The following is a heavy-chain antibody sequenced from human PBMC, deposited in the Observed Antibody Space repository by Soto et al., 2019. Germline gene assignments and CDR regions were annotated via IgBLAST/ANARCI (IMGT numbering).Heavy chain of an antibody. CDR2: MNPNSGNT. Sequence: ASVKVSCKASGYTFTSYDINWVRQATGQGLEWMGWMNPNSGNTGYAQKFQGRVTMTRNTSISTAYMELSRLRSEDTAVYYCARGGPWDFWSGPLYYMDVWGKGTTVTVSS. V-gene: IGHV1-8*01. CDR1: GYTFTSYD. J-gene: IGHJ6*03. CDR3: ARGGPWDFWSGPLYYMDV. D-gene: IGHD3-3*01.